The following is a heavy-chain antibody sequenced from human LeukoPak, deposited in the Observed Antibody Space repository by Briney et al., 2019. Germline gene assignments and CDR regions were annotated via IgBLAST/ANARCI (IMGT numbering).Heavy chain of an antibody. Sequence: GGSLRLSCAASGFTFSSYGMSWVRQAPGKGLEWVSAISASGGRTYYADSVKGRFTISRDNSKNTLSLEMNSLRAEDTAVYYCAKVLDEYIWGSYPFYWGQGTLVTVSS. D-gene: IGHD3-16*01. CDR3: AKVLDEYIWGSYPFY. V-gene: IGHV3-23*01. CDR2: ISASGGRT. CDR1: GFTFSSYG. J-gene: IGHJ4*02.